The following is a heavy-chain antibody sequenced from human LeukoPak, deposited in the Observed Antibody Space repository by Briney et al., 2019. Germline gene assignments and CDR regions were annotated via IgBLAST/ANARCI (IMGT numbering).Heavy chain of an antibody. CDR3: AQQVGYCSSGSCYFTY. J-gene: IGHJ1*01. V-gene: IGHV3-23*01. CDR2: ISNTGGST. D-gene: IGHD2-15*01. Sequence: GGSLRLSCAASGFSFNTCAMSWVRQAPGKGLEWVSAISNTGGSTYYADSVKGRFTISGDKSKNTLSLQMNSLRAEDTAVYYCAQQVGYCSSGSCYFTYWGQGTLVTVSS. CDR1: GFSFNTCA.